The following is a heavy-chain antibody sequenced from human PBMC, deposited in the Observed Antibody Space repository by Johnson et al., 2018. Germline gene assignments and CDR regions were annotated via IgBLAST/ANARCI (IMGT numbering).Heavy chain of an antibody. CDR2: IWYDGNNK. Sequence: QVQLGESGGGVVQPGRSLRLSCAASGFTFSSYGMHWVRQAPGKGLEWVAVIWYDGNNKDYANSVKGRFTISRDNSKNTIYLQMNSLRSEDTAVYYCAKTLSSGWYFSAFDIWGQGTMVTVSS. CDR1: GFTFSSYG. CDR3: AKTLSSGWYFSAFDI. J-gene: IGHJ3*02. D-gene: IGHD6-19*01. V-gene: IGHV3-33*06.